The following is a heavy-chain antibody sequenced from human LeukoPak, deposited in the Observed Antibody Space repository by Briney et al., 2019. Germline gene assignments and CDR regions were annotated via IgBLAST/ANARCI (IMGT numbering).Heavy chain of an antibody. J-gene: IGHJ3*02. D-gene: IGHD3-22*01. V-gene: IGHV3-74*01. CDR1: GFTFSSYW. Sequence: GGSLRLSCAASGFTFSSYWMHWVRQAPGKGLVWVSRINSDGSSTTYADSVKGRFTIRRDNAKNTLYLQMNSLRAEDTAVFYCARGGLDYYDSSGSLYAFDIWGQGTLVTVSS. CDR2: INSDGSST. CDR3: ARGGLDYYDSSGSLYAFDI.